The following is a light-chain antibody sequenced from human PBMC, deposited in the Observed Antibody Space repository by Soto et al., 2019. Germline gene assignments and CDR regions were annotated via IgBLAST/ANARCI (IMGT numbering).Light chain of an antibody. Sequence: DIQMTQSPSSLSASVGDRVIITCRASQSISNFLNWYQHKPGKAPKLLIYAASSLQSGVPSRFSGSGSGTDFTLTISSLQPEDFATYYCQQSDSIPVSFGGGTKVET. CDR2: AAS. J-gene: IGKJ4*01. CDR1: QSISNF. CDR3: QQSDSIPVS. V-gene: IGKV1-39*01.